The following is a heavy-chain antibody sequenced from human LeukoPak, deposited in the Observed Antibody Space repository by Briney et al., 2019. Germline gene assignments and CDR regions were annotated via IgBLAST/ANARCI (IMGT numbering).Heavy chain of an antibody. J-gene: IGHJ6*03. CDR2: IDYSGST. Sequence: SETLSLTCTVSGGSISSYYWSWIRQPPGKGLEWIGYIDYSGSTNYNPSLNSQVTISVDTSKNQFSLKLTSVTAADTAVYYCARTRTVYQYYYYMDVWGKGTTVTVAS. CDR1: GGSISSYY. CDR3: ARTRTVYQYYYYMDV. V-gene: IGHV4-59*01. D-gene: IGHD2-2*01.